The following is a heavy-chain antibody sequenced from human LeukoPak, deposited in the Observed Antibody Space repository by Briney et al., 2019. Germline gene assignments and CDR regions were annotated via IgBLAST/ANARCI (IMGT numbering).Heavy chain of an antibody. J-gene: IGHJ6*03. D-gene: IGHD1-26*01. V-gene: IGHV3-30*02. Sequence: GGSLRLSCAASGFTFSSYGMHWVRQAPGKGLEWVAFIRYDGSNKYYADSVKGRFTISRDNSKNTLYLQMNSLRAEDTAVYYCAKGDSGSYYYYYYYMDVWGKGTTVTVSS. CDR1: GFTFSSYG. CDR2: IRYDGSNK. CDR3: AKGDSGSYYYYYYYMDV.